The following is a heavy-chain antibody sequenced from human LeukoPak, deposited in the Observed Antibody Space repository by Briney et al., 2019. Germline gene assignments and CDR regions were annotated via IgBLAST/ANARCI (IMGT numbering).Heavy chain of an antibody. V-gene: IGHV4-59*08. J-gene: IGHJ4*02. Sequence: SETLSLTCTVSGGSTSSDYWSWIRQPPGKGLEWIGYIYYSGSTNYNPSLKSRVTISVDTSKNQFSLKLSSVTAADTAVYYCARLSLDYYGSGSYSFDYWGQGTLVTVSS. CDR3: ARLSLDYYGSGSYSFDY. D-gene: IGHD3-10*01. CDR2: IYYSGST. CDR1: GGSTSSDY.